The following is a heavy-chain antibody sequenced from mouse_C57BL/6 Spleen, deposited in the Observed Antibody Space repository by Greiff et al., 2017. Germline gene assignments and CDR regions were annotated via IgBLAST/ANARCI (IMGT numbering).Heavy chain of an antibody. J-gene: IGHJ2*01. D-gene: IGHD4-1*01. V-gene: IGHV5-6*01. CDR3: ARQLGQRYFDY. Sequence: EVQLVESGGDLVKPGGSLKLSCAASGFTFSSYGMSWVRQTPDKRLEWVATISSGGSYTYYPDSVKGRFTISRDNAKNTLYLQMSSLKSEDTAMYYCARQLGQRYFDYWGQGTTLTVSS. CDR2: ISSGGSYT. CDR1: GFTFSSYG.